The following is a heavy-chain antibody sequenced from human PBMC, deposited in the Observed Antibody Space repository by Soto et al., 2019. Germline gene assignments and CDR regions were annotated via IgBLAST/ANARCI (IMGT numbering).Heavy chain of an antibody. CDR1: GGSFSDDASSSDWY. Sequence: QVHLQQWGAGLLKPSETLSLTCAVYGGSFSDDASSSDWYWNWIRQSPGKGLEWIGEIDRSGRIKYNPSLKSRVSISVDTSKNQFSLKLSSVTAADTGVYYCATWDRGVLIQNWFDPWGQGTLVTVSS. V-gene: IGHV4-38-2*01. CDR3: ATWDRGVLIQNWFDP. D-gene: IGHD3-10*01. J-gene: IGHJ5*02. CDR2: IDRSGRI.